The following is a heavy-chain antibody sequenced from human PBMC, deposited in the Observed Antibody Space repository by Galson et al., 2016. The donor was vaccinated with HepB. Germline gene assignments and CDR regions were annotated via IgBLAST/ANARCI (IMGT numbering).Heavy chain of an antibody. D-gene: IGHD2-2*01. V-gene: IGHV3-15*01. CDR1: GFTFSRFW. J-gene: IGHJ4*02. CDR2: IKSKTDGGTT. CDR3: TRCRTSCSTFDY. Sequence: SLRLSCAASGFTFSRFWMNWVRQAPGKGLEWVGRIKSKTDGGTTDYAAPVKGRFTISRDDSKNTLYLQMNSLKAEDTAVYYCTRCRTSCSTFDYWGQGTLVTVSS.